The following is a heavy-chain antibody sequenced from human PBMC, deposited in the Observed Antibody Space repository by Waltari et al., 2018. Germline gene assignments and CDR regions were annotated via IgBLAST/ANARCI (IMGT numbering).Heavy chain of an antibody. D-gene: IGHD3-22*01. Sequence: QLQLQESGPGLVKPSEPLSLTCTVSGCSISSSTYYWGWIRQPPGKGLEWIGSIYYSGSTYYNPSLKSRVTISVDTSKNQFSLKLSSVTAADTAVYYCASTVYYDSSGWTYYFDYWGQGTLVTVSS. CDR1: GCSISSSTYY. V-gene: IGHV4-39*01. CDR2: IYYSGST. J-gene: IGHJ4*02. CDR3: ASTVYYDSSGWTYYFDY.